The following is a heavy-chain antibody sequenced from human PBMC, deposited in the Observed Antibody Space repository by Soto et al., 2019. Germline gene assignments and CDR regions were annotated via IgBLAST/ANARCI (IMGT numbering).Heavy chain of an antibody. J-gene: IGHJ6*02. Sequence: ASVKVSCKASGYTFTSSGISWVRQAPGHGPEWLGWISAHNGNRNNAQKLQGRVTMTTDTSTSTAYMELRSLRSDDTAVYYCARDGGYCSSTSCKGLYYYYGMDVWGQGTTVTVSS. CDR2: ISAHNGNR. CDR1: GYTFTSSG. V-gene: IGHV1-18*01. D-gene: IGHD2-2*01. CDR3: ARDGGYCSSTSCKGLYYYYGMDV.